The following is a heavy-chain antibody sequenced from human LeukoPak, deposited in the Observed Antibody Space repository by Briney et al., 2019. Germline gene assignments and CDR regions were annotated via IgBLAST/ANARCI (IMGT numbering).Heavy chain of an antibody. CDR2: MNPNSGNT. J-gene: IGHJ3*02. V-gene: IGHV1-8*03. CDR1: GYTFTSYD. CDR3: ASSPEQQLAAFDI. Sequence: GASVKVSCKASGYTFTSYDINWVRQATGQGLGWMGWMNPNSGNTGYAQKFQGRVTITRNTSISTAYMELSSLRSEDTAVYYCASSPEQQLAAFDIWGQGTMVTVSS. D-gene: IGHD6-13*01.